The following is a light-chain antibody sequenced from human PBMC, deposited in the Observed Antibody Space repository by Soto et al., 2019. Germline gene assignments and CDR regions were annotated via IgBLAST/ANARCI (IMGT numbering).Light chain of an antibody. Sequence: EIVLTQSPATLSVSPGERATVSCRASQSVGTKFAWYQQKLGQAPRLLISGASTRATGIPARFSGSGSGTEFTLTISSLQSEDFAVYYCQQYKKWPRTFGHGTKVDIK. CDR3: QQYKKWPRT. V-gene: IGKV3-15*01. CDR1: QSVGTK. J-gene: IGKJ1*01. CDR2: GAS.